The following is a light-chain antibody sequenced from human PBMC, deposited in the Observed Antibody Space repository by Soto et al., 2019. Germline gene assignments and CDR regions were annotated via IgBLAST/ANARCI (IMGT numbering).Light chain of an antibody. V-gene: IGLV2-14*01. CDR3: SSYTSSSTLEV. J-gene: IGLJ1*01. Sequence: QCLLTQPASVSGSPGRSITISCTGTSSDVGGYNYVSWYQQHPGKAPKLMIYDVSNRPSGVSNRFSGSKSGNTASLTISGLQAEDEADYYCSSYTSSSTLEVFGTGTKVTVL. CDR2: DVS. CDR1: SSDVGGYNY.